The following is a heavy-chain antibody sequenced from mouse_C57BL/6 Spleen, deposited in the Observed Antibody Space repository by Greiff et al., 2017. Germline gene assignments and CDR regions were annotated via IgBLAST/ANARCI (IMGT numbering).Heavy chain of an antibody. CDR2: INPSSGYT. Sequence: QVHVKQSGAELARPGASVKMSCKASGYTFTSYTMHWVKQRPGQGLEWIGYINPSSGYTKYNQKFKDKATLTADKSSSTAYMQLSSLTSEDSAVXYCARWGAYYSNYVFAYWGQGTLVTVSA. D-gene: IGHD2-5*01. J-gene: IGHJ3*01. CDR3: ARWGAYYSNYVFAY. V-gene: IGHV1-4*01. CDR1: GYTFTSYT.